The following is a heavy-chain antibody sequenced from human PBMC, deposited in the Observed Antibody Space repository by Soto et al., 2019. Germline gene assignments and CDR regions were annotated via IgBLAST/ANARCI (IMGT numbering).Heavy chain of an antibody. CDR3: ARNLGADYYGSSGYPLSYYYGMDV. Sequence: GESLKICCKGSGFSFTTYWIAWVRQMPGKGLEWMGIIYPGDSKTTYSPSFQGQVTISADKSISTAYLQRSSLKASDTAMYYCARNLGADYYGSSGYPLSYYYGMDVWGQGTTVTVSS. V-gene: IGHV5-51*01. J-gene: IGHJ6*02. CDR2: IYPGDSKT. CDR1: GFSFTTYW. D-gene: IGHD3-22*01.